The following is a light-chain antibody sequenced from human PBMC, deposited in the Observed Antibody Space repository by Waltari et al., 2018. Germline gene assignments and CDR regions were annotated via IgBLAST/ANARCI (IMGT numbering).Light chain of an antibody. Sequence: QSALTQPASVSGSPGQSITISCTGTSSDLGGYNYVSWYQQVPGKAPKLIIYDVSNRPAGVSSRFSGSKSGNTASLTISGLQAEDEADYFCSSYMDSSTLELFGGGTSLTVL. J-gene: IGLJ2*01. CDR2: DVS. CDR1: SSDLGGYNY. CDR3: SSYMDSSTLEL. V-gene: IGLV2-14*03.